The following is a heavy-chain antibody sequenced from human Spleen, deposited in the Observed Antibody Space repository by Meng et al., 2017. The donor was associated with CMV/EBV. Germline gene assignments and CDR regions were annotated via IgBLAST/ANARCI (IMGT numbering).Heavy chain of an antibody. CDR1: GFTFSRYA. CDR2: IVYDGSDK. CDR3: ARSVSNDIFGVALVYGLDV. Sequence: GESLKISCAGSGFTFSRYAMHWVRQAPGKGLEWVAVIVYDGSDKYYADSVKGRFTISRDNSKNTLYLQMNSLRAEDTAVYYCARSVSNDIFGVALVYGLDVWGQGTAVTVSS. J-gene: IGHJ6*02. D-gene: IGHD3-3*02. V-gene: IGHV3-30*04.